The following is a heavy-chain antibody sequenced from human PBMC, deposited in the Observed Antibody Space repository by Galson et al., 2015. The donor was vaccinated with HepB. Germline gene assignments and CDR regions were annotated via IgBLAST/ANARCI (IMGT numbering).Heavy chain of an antibody. CDR2: IAPSDSYT. J-gene: IGHJ3*02. V-gene: IGHV5-10-1*01. Sequence: QSGAEVKKPGEALRISCKSSGYNFSTYWITWVRQMPGKGLEWMGRIAPSDSYTDYSPSFQGHVTISADKSISTAYLQWSSLKASDTAMYYCARFNYYDFSLYDSFVIWGRGTKVTISS. CDR3: ARFNYYDFSLYDSFVI. D-gene: IGHD3-22*01. CDR1: GYNFSTYW.